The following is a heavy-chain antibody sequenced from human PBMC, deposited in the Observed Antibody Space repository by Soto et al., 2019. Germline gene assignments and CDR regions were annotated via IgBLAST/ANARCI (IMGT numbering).Heavy chain of an antibody. CDR1: GGSFSDCS. D-gene: IGHD3-22*01. CDR2: INDSGST. CDR3: ARGSHKLHSYDSSGFYHYVDY. V-gene: IGHV4-34*01. J-gene: IGHJ4*02. Sequence: SETLSLTCAVYGGSFSDCSWTWMRQPPGKGLEWIGEINDSGSTNYTPSLERRVTISRDTSKNRFSLKLSSVTAADTAVYYCARGSHKLHSYDSSGFYHYVDYWGQGSLVTVSS.